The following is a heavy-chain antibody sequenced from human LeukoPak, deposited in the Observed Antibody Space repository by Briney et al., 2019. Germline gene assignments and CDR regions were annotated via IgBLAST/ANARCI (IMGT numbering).Heavy chain of an antibody. D-gene: IGHD3-3*01. J-gene: IGHJ4*02. CDR1: GFTFSSYS. CDR2: ISSSSSYI. Sequence: GGSLRLSCAASGFTFSSYSMNWVRQAPGKGLEWVSSISSSSSYIYYADSVKGRFTISRDNAKNSLYLQMNSLRAEDTAVYYCARDYQLGRILEVAFDYWGQGTLVTVSS. V-gene: IGHV3-21*01. CDR3: ARDYQLGRILEVAFDY.